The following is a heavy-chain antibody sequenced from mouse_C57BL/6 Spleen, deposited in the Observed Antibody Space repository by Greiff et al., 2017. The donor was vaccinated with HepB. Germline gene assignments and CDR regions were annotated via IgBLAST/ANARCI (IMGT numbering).Heavy chain of an antibody. CDR3: ARHGVTAGTDYYAMDY. D-gene: IGHD4-1*01. Sequence: EVNVVESGGDLVKPGGSLKLSCAASGFTFSSYGMSWVRQTPDKRLEWVATISSGGSYTYYPDSVKGRFTISRDNAKNTLYLQMRSLKSEDTAMYYCARHGVTAGTDYYAMDYWGQGTSVTVSS. CDR1: GFTFSSYG. J-gene: IGHJ4*01. V-gene: IGHV5-6*01. CDR2: ISSGGSYT.